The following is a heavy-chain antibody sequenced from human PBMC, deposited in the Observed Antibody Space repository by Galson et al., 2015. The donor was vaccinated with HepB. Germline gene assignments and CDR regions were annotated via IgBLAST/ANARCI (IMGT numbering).Heavy chain of an antibody. Sequence: SVRVSCKASGYTFTSYYMHWVRQAPGQGLEWMGIMNPSGGSTSDAQKFQGRVTMTRDTSTSTVYRELSSLRSEDTAVYYCARRGRQNWGSDAFDFWGQGTMITVSS. CDR3: ARRGRQNWGSDAFDF. D-gene: IGHD7-27*01. CDR2: MNPSGGST. J-gene: IGHJ3*01. V-gene: IGHV1-46*01. CDR1: GYTFTSYY.